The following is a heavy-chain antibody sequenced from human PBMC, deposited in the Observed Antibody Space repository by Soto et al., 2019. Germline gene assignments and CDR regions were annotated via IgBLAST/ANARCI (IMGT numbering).Heavy chain of an antibody. Sequence: PSETLSLTCTVSEGSISGYYGSWIRQPPGKGLEWIGYIYYSGSTNYNPSLKSRVTISVDTSKNQFSLKLSSVTAADTAVYYCARERIAAAGTSWFDPWGQGTLVTVS. CDR1: EGSISGYY. J-gene: IGHJ5*02. D-gene: IGHD6-13*01. CDR2: IYYSGST. CDR3: ARERIAAAGTSWFDP. V-gene: IGHV4-59*01.